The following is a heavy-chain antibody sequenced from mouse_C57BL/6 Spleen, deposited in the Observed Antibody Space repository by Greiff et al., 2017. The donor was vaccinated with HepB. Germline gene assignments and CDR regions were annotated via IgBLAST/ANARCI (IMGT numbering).Heavy chain of an antibody. CDR2: IDPSDSYT. CDR1: GYTFTSYW. J-gene: IGHJ1*03. Sequence: VQLQQPGAELVRPGTSVKLSCKASGYTFTSYWMHWVKQRPGQGLEWIGVIDPSDSYTNYNQKFKGKATLTVDTSSSTAYMQLSSLTSEDSAVYYCARTVVATRGYFDVWGTGTTVTVSS. CDR3: ARTVVATRGYFDV. D-gene: IGHD1-1*01. V-gene: IGHV1-59*01.